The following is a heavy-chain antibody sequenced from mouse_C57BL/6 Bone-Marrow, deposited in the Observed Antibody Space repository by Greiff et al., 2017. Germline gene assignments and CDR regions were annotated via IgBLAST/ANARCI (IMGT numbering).Heavy chain of an antibody. CDR3: ARAAVVATDGWYFDV. Sequence: QVQLQQPGAELVKPGASVKLSCKASGYTFTSYWMHWVKQRPGRGLEWIGRIDPDGGGTKYAAKFKGKATMTADKPSTTAYMQLSSLTSEDSAIYYCARAAVVATDGWYFDVWGTGTTVTVSS. J-gene: IGHJ1*03. CDR2: IDPDGGGT. D-gene: IGHD1-1*01. CDR1: GYTFTSYW. V-gene: IGHV1-72*01.